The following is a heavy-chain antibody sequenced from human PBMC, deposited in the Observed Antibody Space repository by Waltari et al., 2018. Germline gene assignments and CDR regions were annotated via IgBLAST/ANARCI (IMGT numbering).Heavy chain of an antibody. Sequence: QVQLQESGPGLVKPSETLSLTCTVSGGSISSYYWRWIRQPAGKGLEWIGRIYTSGSTNYNPSLKSRVTMSVDTSKNQFSLKLSSVTAADTAVYYCAREGGYCSSTSCLPLDYWGQGTLVTVSS. CDR2: IYTSGST. V-gene: IGHV4-4*07. J-gene: IGHJ4*02. CDR3: AREGGYCSSTSCLPLDY. D-gene: IGHD2-2*01. CDR1: GGSISSYY.